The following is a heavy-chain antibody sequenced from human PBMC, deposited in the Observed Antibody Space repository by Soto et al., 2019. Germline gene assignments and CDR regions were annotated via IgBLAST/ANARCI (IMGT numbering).Heavy chain of an antibody. Sequence: QVQLVQSETEVKKPGASVKVSCKASGYIFTNYDITWVRQAPGQGLEWMGWVSGYNGNTKYAQKFQDRVTMTTDTSTSTVYMELRSVRSDDTAVYYCARFGSAPYYYYGVDVWGQGTTVFVSS. V-gene: IGHV1-18*01. D-gene: IGHD3-10*01. CDR2: VSGYNGNT. J-gene: IGHJ6*02. CDR1: GYIFTNYD. CDR3: ARFGSAPYYYYGVDV.